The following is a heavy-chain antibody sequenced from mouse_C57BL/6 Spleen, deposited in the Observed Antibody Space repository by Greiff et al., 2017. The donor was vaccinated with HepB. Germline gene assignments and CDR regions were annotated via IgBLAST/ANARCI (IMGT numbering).Heavy chain of an antibody. J-gene: IGHJ2*01. CDR1: GYTFTSYW. CDR3: ASLWGDYFDY. Sequence: QVQLQQPGAELVKPGASVKLSCKASGYTFTSYWMQWVKQRPGQGLEWIGEIDPSDSYTNYNQKFKGKATLTVDTSSSTAYMQLSSRTSEDSAVYYCASLWGDYFDYWGQGTTLTVSS. CDR2: IDPSDSYT. D-gene: IGHD6-1*01. V-gene: IGHV1-50*01.